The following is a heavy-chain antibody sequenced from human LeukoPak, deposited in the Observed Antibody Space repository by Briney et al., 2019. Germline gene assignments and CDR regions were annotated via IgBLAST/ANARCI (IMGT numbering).Heavy chain of an antibody. CDR1: GFTVSTNY. CDR3: ARDLAPANYGDLEPLDS. V-gene: IGHV3-53*05. Sequence: PGGSLRLSCAASGFTVSTNYMSWVRQAPGKGLEWVSVIYFGGSTYYADSVMGRFTISRDNSKNRLYLQMNSLRPEDTAVYYCARDLAPANYGDLEPLDSWGQGTLVTVSS. D-gene: IGHD4-17*01. CDR2: IYFGGST. J-gene: IGHJ4*02.